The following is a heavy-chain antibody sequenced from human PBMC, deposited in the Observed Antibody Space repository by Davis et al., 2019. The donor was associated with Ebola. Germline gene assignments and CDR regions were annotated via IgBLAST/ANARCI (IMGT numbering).Heavy chain of an antibody. CDR3: ARERTSCGGDCLDY. V-gene: IGHV3-30*02. D-gene: IGHD2-21*01. CDR2: IQYDGSNK. J-gene: IGHJ4*02. Sequence: GESLKISCAASGFTFSSYGMHWVRQAPGKGLEWVAFIQYDGSNKYYADSVKGRFTTSRDNSKNMLYLQMNSLRAEDTALYYCARERTSCGGDCLDYWGQGTLVTVSS. CDR1: GFTFSSYG.